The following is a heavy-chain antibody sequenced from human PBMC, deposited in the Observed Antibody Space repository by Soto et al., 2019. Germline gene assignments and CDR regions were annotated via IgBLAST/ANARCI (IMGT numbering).Heavy chain of an antibody. CDR1: GFTFSSYG. V-gene: IGHV3-30*18. Sequence: QVQLVESGGGVVQPGRSLRLSCAASGFTFSSYGMHWVRQAPGKGLEWVAVISYDGSNKYYADSVKGRFTISRDNSKNTLYLQMNSLRAEDPAVYYGAKDRRKLVRGEVAYTFDYWGQGTLVTVSS. CDR3: AKDRRKLVRGEVAYTFDY. J-gene: IGHJ4*02. CDR2: ISYDGSNK. D-gene: IGHD3-10*01.